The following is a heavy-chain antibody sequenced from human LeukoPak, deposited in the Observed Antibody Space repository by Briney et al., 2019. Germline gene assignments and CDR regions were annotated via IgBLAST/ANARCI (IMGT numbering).Heavy chain of an antibody. Sequence: PGGSLRLSCAASGFTFSSYAMSWVRKAPGKGLEWVSAISGSGGSTYYADSVKGRFTISRDNSKNTLYLQMNSLRAEDTAVYYCAKGYDSSGYYSDFDYWGQGTLVTVSS. D-gene: IGHD3-22*01. CDR2: ISGSGGST. CDR1: GFTFSSYA. V-gene: IGHV3-23*01. J-gene: IGHJ4*02. CDR3: AKGYDSSGYYSDFDY.